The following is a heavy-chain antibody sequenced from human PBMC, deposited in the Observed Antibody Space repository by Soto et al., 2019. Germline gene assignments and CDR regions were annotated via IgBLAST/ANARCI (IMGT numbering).Heavy chain of an antibody. CDR3: ARDRLNAYTYNWFDP. CDR1: GGSISSGDYY. J-gene: IGHJ5*02. CDR2: IYYSGST. V-gene: IGHV4-30-4*01. D-gene: IGHD6-25*01. Sequence: QVQLQESGPGLVKPSQTLSLTCTVSGGSISSGDYYWSWIRQPPGKGLEWIGYIYYSGSTYYNPSLKSRVTISVDTSKNQFSLKLSSVTAADTAVYYCARDRLNAYTYNWFDPWGQGTLVTVSS.